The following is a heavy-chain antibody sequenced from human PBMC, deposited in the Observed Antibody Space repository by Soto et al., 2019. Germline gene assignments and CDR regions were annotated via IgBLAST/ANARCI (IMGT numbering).Heavy chain of an antibody. CDR3: ARDPSVTAIGRADH. CDR2: INWNSAVI. J-gene: IGHJ4*02. D-gene: IGHD5-18*01. Sequence: GGSLRLSCVVSGFTFDDYAMHWVRQAPGGGLEWVSGINWNSAVIGYADSVKGRFTISRDNAKNALYLQMTSLRSEDTALYYCARDPSVTAIGRADHWGQGTLVTVSS. CDR1: GFTFDDYA. V-gene: IGHV3-9*01.